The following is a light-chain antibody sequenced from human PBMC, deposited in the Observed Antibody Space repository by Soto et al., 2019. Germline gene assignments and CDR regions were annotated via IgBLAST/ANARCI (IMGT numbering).Light chain of an antibody. J-gene: IGKJ5*01. V-gene: IGKV3-15*01. CDR2: RAS. CDR1: QSVRSN. CDR3: QQYNKWPIT. Sequence: EIVMRQSPATLSVSPGEGATLSCRGSQSVRSNVAWYYQKPGQAPRLLIYRASSRAAGLPDRFSGSGSETEFTLTISTLQSEDFAVYYCQQYNKWPITFGQGTRLEIK.